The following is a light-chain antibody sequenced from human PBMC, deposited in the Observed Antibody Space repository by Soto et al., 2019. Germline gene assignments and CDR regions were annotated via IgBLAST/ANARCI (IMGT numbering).Light chain of an antibody. CDR3: QQRFNTPIT. Sequence: EIQTTQSPSSLSASVGNRVTITCRASQSISTYLNWYQQKPGKAPKPLISAASKLQSGVPSRISGRESGTDGTITITSLQTEDGSTYDGQQRFNTPITFGQGTRLEIK. V-gene: IGKV1-39*01. J-gene: IGKJ5*01. CDR1: QSISTY. CDR2: AAS.